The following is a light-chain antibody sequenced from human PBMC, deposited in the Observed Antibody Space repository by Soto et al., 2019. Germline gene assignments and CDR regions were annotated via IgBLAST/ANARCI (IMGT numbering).Light chain of an antibody. J-gene: IGKJ1*01. CDR3: HQLNSYPRT. Sequence: IPLTQSPSSLSASVGDRVTITCRASQGISSYLAWYQQKPGKAPKLLIYAASTLQSGVPSRFSGSGSGTDFTLTSSSLQPEDFATYYCHQLNSYPRTFGHGTKVEI. CDR1: QGISSY. CDR2: AAS. V-gene: IGKV1-9*01.